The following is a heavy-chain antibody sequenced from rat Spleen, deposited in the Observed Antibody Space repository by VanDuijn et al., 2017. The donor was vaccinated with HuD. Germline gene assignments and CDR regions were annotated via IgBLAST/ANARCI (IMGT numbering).Heavy chain of an antibody. CDR1: GFTFSDYN. J-gene: IGHJ2*01. D-gene: IGHD1-12*01. V-gene: IGHV5-7*01. CDR2: ISYDGSTT. Sequence: EVQLVESGGGLVQPGRSLKLSCAASGFTFSDYNMAWVRQAPKKGLEWVATISYDGSTTYYRDSVKGRFTISRHNAKTTLYLQMDSLRSEDTATYYCARRGRNYYALDYWGQGVMVTVSS. CDR3: ARRGRNYYALDY.